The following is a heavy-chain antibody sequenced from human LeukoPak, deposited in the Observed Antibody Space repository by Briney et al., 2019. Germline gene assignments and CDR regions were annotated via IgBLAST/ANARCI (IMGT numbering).Heavy chain of an antibody. Sequence: SETLSLTCTVSGGSISSYYWSWIRQPPGKGLECIGYIYYSGSTNYNPSLKSRVTISVDTSKNQFSLKLSSVTAADTAVYYCARLTLFSGSSGYYYPAFDYWGQGTLVTVSS. J-gene: IGHJ4*02. CDR2: IYYSGST. CDR3: ARLTLFSGSSGYYYPAFDY. CDR1: GGSISSYY. D-gene: IGHD3-22*01. V-gene: IGHV4-59*01.